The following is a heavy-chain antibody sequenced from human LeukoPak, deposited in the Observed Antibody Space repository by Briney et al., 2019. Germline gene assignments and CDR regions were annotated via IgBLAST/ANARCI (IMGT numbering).Heavy chain of an antibody. V-gene: IGHV4-4*07. CDR3: ARRLRYFDLPPHFDY. Sequence: SETLSLTCTVSGGSISSYYWSWIRQPAGKGLEWIGRIYTSGSTNYNPSHKSRVTISVDTSKNQFSLKLSSVTAADTAVYYCARRLRYFDLPPHFDYWGQGTLVTVSS. D-gene: IGHD3-9*01. CDR2: IYTSGST. CDR1: GGSISSYY. J-gene: IGHJ4*02.